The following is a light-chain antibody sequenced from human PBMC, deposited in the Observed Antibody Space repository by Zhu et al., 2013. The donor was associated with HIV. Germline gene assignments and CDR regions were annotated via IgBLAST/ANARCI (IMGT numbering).Light chain of an antibody. Sequence: SYVLTQPPSVSVAPGKTARITCGGNNIGSKSVHWYQQKPGQAPVLVIYDDSDRPSGIPERFSGSNSENTATLTISRVEAGDEADYYCCSYAATKVFGGGTKLTVL. J-gene: IGLJ3*02. CDR3: CSYAATKV. V-gene: IGLV3-21*01. CDR2: DDS. CDR1: NIGSKS.